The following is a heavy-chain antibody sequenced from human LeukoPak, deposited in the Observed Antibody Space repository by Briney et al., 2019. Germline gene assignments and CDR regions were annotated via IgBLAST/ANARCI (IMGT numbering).Heavy chain of an antibody. Sequence: SETLSLTCTVSGGSISSYYWSWIRQPPGKGLEWIGYIYYSGSTNYNPSLKSRVTISVDTSKNQFSLKLSSVTAADTAVYYCARASIAARRFFDYWGQGTLVTVSS. J-gene: IGHJ4*02. D-gene: IGHD6-6*01. CDR2: IYYSGST. CDR1: GGSISSYY. CDR3: ARASIAARRFFDY. V-gene: IGHV4-59*01.